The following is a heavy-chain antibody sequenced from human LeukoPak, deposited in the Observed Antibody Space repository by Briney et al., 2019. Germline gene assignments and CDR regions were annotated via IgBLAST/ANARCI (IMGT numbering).Heavy chain of an antibody. CDR3: GRDWKLDY. Sequence: QTGGSLRLSCAASGFTFNKYAMSWVRQAPGKGLEWVSAISDNGGDRKYADSVKGRFTTSRDNSKNTLYLQMNSLRAEDTAIYYCGRDWKLDYWGQGTLVTVSS. CDR1: GFTFNKYA. D-gene: IGHD1-1*01. V-gene: IGHV3-23*01. J-gene: IGHJ4*02. CDR2: ISDNGGDR.